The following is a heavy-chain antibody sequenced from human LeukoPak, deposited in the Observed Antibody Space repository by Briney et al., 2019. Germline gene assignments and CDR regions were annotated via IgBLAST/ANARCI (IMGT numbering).Heavy chain of an antibody. D-gene: IGHD1-14*01. CDR2: MAYDGSRA. CDR1: GFTFGGYG. Sequence: GGSLRLSCAGSGFTFGGYGMHWFRQTPGKGLEWVAVMAYDGSRAFYADSVKGRFTIPRDNSKNTMSVQMDDLRAEDTAVYYCTRYNNDHFDYWGQGTLVTVSS. J-gene: IGHJ4*02. CDR3: TRYNNDHFDY. V-gene: IGHV3-33*01.